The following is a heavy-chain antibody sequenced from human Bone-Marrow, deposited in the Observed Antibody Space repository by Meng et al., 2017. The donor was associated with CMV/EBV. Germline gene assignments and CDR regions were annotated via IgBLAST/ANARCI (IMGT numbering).Heavy chain of an antibody. J-gene: IGHJ6*02. V-gene: IGHV4-34*01. CDR1: GGSFSGYY. Sequence: GSLRLSCAVYGGSFSGYYWSWIRQPPGKGLEWIGEINHSGSTNYNPSLESRVTISADTSKNQFSLKLSCVTAADTAVYYWARTRVQPTTGEGYWTKCVCYPHRPYYYYYGMYVWGQGTTVTVSS. D-gene: IGHD2-8*01. CDR3: ARTRVQPTTGEGYWTKCVCYPHRPYYYYYGMYV. CDR2: INHSGST.